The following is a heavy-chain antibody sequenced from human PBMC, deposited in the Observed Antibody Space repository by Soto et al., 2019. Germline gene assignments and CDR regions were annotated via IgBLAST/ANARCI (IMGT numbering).Heavy chain of an antibody. J-gene: IGHJ6*02. CDR1: GYTFSSYD. V-gene: IGHV1-8*01. Sequence: QVQLVQSGAEVKKPGASVKVSCKASGYTFSSYDINWVRQATGQGLEWMGWMNPNTGNTVYAQKFQGRLTMTRNTSIGTACMQLSSLRSEHTALAYCAAERACGLDVWVQATRVSVSS. CDR2: MNPNTGNT. CDR3: AAERACGLDV.